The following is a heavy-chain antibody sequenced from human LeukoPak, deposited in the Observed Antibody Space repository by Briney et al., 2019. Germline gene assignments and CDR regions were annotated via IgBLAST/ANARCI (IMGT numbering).Heavy chain of an antibody. CDR3: AKGFWGRLEAFDI. CDR1: GFTFSSYG. J-gene: IGHJ3*02. CDR2: ISYDGSNK. D-gene: IGHD7-27*01. V-gene: IGHV3-30*18. Sequence: PGRSLRLSCAASGFTFSSYGMHWVRQAPGKGLEWVAVISYDGSNKYYADSVKGRFTFSRDNSKNTLYLQMNSLRAEDTAVYYCAKGFWGRLEAFDIWGQGTMVTVSS.